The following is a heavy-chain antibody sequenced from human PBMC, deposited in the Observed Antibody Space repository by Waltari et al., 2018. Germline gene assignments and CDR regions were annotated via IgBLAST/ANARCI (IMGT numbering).Heavy chain of an antibody. Sequence: QLQMQESGPGLVRPSETLSLTCAVSGGSINTITYFWGWIRQPPGKGLEWIASFYYNGNTYYNPSLKSRVTISGDTSNDQFSLLLISVTAADTAVYYCARGLGAIYWGHGTLVTVSS. CDR2: FYYNGNT. D-gene: IGHD2-21*01. CDR3: ARGLGAIY. CDR1: GGSINTITYF. J-gene: IGHJ4*01. V-gene: IGHV4-39*07.